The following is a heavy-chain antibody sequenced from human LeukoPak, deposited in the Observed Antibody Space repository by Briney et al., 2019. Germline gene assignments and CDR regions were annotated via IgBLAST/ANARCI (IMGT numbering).Heavy chain of an antibody. Sequence: TSSETLSLTCAVYGGSFSGYYWSWIRQPPGKGLEWIGEINHSGSTNYNPSLKSRVTISVDTSKNQFSLKLSSVTAADTAVYYCARRVLVGATIGYWGQGTLVTVSS. CDR1: GGSFSGYY. V-gene: IGHV4-34*01. D-gene: IGHD1-26*01. CDR2: INHSGST. CDR3: ARRVLVGATIGY. J-gene: IGHJ4*02.